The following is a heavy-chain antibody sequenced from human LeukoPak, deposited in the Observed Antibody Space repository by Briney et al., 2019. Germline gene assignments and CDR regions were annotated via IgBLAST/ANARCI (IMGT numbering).Heavy chain of an antibody. CDR3: ARHPYYYYYMDV. CDR1: GGSISSSSYY. V-gene: IGHV4-39*01. J-gene: IGHJ6*03. Sequence: SETLSLTCSVSGGSISSSSYYWVWTRQPPGKGLEWIGSIYYSGTTYYNPSLKSRVTISVDMSKNQFSLNLNSVTAADTAVYYCARHPYYYYYMDVWGKGTTVTVSS. CDR2: IYYSGTT.